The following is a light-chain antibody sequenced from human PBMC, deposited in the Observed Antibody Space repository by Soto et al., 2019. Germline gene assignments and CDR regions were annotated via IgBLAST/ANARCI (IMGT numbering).Light chain of an antibody. CDR3: QHRSDWPGTWT. CDR1: QGVANS. J-gene: IGKJ1*01. CDR2: DAS. Sequence: EIVLTQSPATLSFSPGERATLSCRANQGVANSLAWYQQRPGQAPRLLIYDASYRATGIPPRFSGSGSGTDFTLTISSLEPEDFAVYYCQHRSDWPGTWTFGQGTKVEIK. V-gene: IGKV3-11*01.